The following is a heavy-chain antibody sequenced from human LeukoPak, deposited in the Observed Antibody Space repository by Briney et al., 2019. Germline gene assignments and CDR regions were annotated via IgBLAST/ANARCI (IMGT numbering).Heavy chain of an antibody. D-gene: IGHD3-22*01. Sequence: SVKVSCKASGFTFTSSAMQWVRQARGQRLEWIGWIVVGSGNTNYAQKFQERVTITRDMSTSTAYMELSSLRSEDTAVYYCAAGYYYDRNDAFDIWGQGTMVTVSS. CDR3: AAGYYYDRNDAFDI. CDR1: GFTFTSSA. J-gene: IGHJ3*02. CDR2: IVVGSGNT. V-gene: IGHV1-58*02.